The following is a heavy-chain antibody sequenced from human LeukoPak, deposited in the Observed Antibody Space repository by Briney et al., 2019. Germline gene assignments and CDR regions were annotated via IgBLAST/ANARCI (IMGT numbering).Heavy chain of an antibody. V-gene: IGHV1-2*02. Sequence: ASAKVSCKASGYTFTGYYMHWVRQAPGQGLEWMGWINPNSGGTNYAQKFQGRVTMTRDTSISTAYMELSRLRSDDTAVYYCAREDSIGYCSSTSCSDFDPWGQGTLVTVSS. CDR1: GYTFTGYY. D-gene: IGHD2-2*01. CDR3: AREDSIGYCSSTSCSDFDP. CDR2: INPNSGGT. J-gene: IGHJ5*02.